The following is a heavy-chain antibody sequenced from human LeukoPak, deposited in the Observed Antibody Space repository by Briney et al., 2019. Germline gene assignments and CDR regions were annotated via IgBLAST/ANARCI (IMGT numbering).Heavy chain of an antibody. CDR3: ARLGAAAPYTHYYFDY. CDR2: IYPGDSDT. J-gene: IGHJ4*02. V-gene: IGHV5-51*01. D-gene: IGHD6-13*01. Sequence: GESLKISCKGFGYSFTSSWIAWVRQMPGKGLEWMGIIYPGDSDTRYRPSFQGQVTISADKSISTAYLQWSSLKASDTAMYYCARLGAAAPYTHYYFDYWGQGTLVTVSS. CDR1: GYSFTSSW.